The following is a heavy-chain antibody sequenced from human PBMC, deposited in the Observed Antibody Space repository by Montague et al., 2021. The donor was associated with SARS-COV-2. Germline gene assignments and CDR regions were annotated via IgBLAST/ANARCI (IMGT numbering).Heavy chain of an antibody. CDR2: TYYRSEWYS. J-gene: IGHJ4*02. D-gene: IGHD2-15*01. CDR3: ARAERGSCGDGNCYQYFFNY. V-gene: IGHV6-1*01. CDR1: EDSVSTNSGT. Sequence: CAISEDSVSTNSGTWNWVRLSPSRGLEWLGRTYYRSEWYSDYSVSVKSRISINPDTSKNQFSLPLNSVTPEDTAVYYCARAERGSCGDGNCYQYFFNYWGQGTLVTVSS.